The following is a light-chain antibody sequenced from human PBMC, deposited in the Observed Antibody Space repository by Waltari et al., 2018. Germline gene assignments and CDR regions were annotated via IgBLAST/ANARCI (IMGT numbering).Light chain of an antibody. CDR2: DAS. J-gene: IGKJ1*01. CDR1: QSISSW. CDR3: QQYNSFPWT. V-gene: IGKV1-5*01. Sequence: DIQMTQSPSTLSASVGDRVTITCRASQSISSWLAWDQRKPGKAPKLLIYDASSLESGVPSRFSGSGSGTEFTLTISSLQPDDFATYYCQQYNSFPWTFGQGTKVEIK.